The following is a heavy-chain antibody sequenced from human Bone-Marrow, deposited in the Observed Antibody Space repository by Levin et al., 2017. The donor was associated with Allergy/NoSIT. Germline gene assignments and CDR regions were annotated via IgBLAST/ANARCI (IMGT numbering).Heavy chain of an antibody. CDR1: GGSISSDTYY. CDR2: IYYSGNT. CDR3: ATYPRDYYRQWHAFDI. D-gene: IGHD3-22*01. J-gene: IGHJ3*02. Sequence: SSETLSLTCTVSGGSISSDTYYWAWIRQPPGKGLEWIGSIYYSGNTYYNPSLKSRLTISVDTSKNQFSLKLYSVTAADTAVYYCATYPRDYYRQWHAFDIWGQGTMVTVSS. V-gene: IGHV4-39*01.